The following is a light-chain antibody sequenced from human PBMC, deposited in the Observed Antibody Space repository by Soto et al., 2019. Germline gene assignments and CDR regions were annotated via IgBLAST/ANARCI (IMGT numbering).Light chain of an antibody. CDR2: DDS. J-gene: IGLJ3*02. CDR3: FSSAGGGTLAV. CDR1: TSDVGIYDL. V-gene: IGLV2-23*01. Sequence: QSALTQPASVSGSPGQSITISCTGTTSDVGIYDLVSWYHHHPGRVPKLIIYDDSKRPSGVSNRFSGSKSGNTASLTVSGLQAEDEGDYYCFSSAGGGTLAVFGGGTKLTVL.